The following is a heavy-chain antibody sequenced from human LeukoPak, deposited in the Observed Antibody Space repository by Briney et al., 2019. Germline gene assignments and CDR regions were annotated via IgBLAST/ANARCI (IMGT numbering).Heavy chain of an antibody. CDR1: GFPFSRYE. CDR2: IDSGGITI. J-gene: IGHJ4*02. CDR3: ARDSVGDLPDY. V-gene: IGHV3-48*03. Sequence: GGSLRLSCEGSGFPFSRYEMNWLRQAPGKGLEWVSHIDSGGITIYYADSVKGRFTISRDNAKNSIYLQMDSLRVEDTAIYYCARDSVGDLPDYWGQGTPVTVSS. D-gene: IGHD4-17*01.